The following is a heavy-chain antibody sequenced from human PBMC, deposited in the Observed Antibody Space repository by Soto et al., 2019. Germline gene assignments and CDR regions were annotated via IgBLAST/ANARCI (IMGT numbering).Heavy chain of an antibody. CDR3: AREYYDILAGRFDP. D-gene: IGHD3-9*01. Sequence: GGSLRLSCAASGCTFSSCSMNWVRQAPGKGLEWVSYISSSSTIYYADSVKGRFTITRDNAKNSLYLQMNSLRDEDTAVYYCAREYYDILAGRFDPWGQGTLVTVSS. CDR2: ISSSSTI. CDR1: GCTFSSCS. V-gene: IGHV3-48*02. J-gene: IGHJ5*02.